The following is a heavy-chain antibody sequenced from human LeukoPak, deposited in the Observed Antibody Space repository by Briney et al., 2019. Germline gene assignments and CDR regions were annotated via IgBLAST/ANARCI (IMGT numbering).Heavy chain of an antibody. CDR3: ARTRGYSYGYSDY. CDR1: GYTFASYD. CDR2: MNPNSGNT. D-gene: IGHD5-18*01. J-gene: IGHJ4*02. V-gene: IGHV1-8*01. Sequence: ASVKVSCKASGYTFASYDINWVRQATGQGLEWMGWMNPNSGNTGYAQKFQGRVTMTRNTSISTAYMELSSLRSEDTAVYYCARTRGYSYGYSDYWGQGTLVTVSS.